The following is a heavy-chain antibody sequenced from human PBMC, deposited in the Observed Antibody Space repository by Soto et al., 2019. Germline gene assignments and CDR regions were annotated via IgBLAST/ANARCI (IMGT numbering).Heavy chain of an antibody. CDR3: ARDSSGYKAYYYYGMDV. D-gene: IGHD3-22*01. Sequence: PGESLKISCKGSGYSFTSYWIGWVRQMPGKGLKWMGIIYPGGSDTRYSPSFQGQVTISADKSISTAYLQWSSLKASDIAIYSCARDSSGYKAYYYYGMDVWGQGNTVTVSS. J-gene: IGHJ6*02. CDR2: IYPGGSDT. V-gene: IGHV5-51*01. CDR1: GYSFTSYW.